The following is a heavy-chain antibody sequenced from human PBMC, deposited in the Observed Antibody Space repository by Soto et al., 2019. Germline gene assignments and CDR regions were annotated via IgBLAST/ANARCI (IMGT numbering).Heavy chain of an antibody. J-gene: IGHJ4*02. CDR3: ARDGLYGDYGHY. Sequence: QVQLVQSGAEVKKPGASVKVSCKASGYTFTSYYMHWVRQAPGQGLEWMGIINPSGGSTSYAQKFQGXVXXXRXTSTSTVYMELSSLRSEDTAVYYCARDGLYGDYGHYWGQGTLVTVSS. D-gene: IGHD4-17*01. CDR2: INPSGGST. CDR1: GYTFTSYY. V-gene: IGHV1-46*01.